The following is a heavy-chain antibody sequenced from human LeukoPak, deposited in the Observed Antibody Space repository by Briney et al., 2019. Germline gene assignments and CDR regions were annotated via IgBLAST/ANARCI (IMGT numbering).Heavy chain of an antibody. V-gene: IGHV4-34*01. CDR2: INHSGST. Sequence: SETLSLTCAVYGGSFSGYYWSWIRQPPGKGLEWIGEINHSGSTNYNPSPKSRVTISVDTSKNQFSLKLSSVTAADTAVYYCARGSYQSPRYCSSTSCYYYGMDVWGKGTTVTVSS. D-gene: IGHD2-2*01. J-gene: IGHJ6*04. CDR3: ARGSYQSPRYCSSTSCYYYGMDV. CDR1: GGSFSGYY.